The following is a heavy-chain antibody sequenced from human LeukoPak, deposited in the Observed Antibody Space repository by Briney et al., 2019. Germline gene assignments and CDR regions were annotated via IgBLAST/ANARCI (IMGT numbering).Heavy chain of an antibody. J-gene: IGHJ4*02. D-gene: IGHD6-6*01. Sequence: QPGGSLRLSCAASGFTVSNYWMHWVRQAPGKGLVWVSRINSDGSSTSYADSVKGRFTISRDNAKNTLYMQMNSLRTEDTALYYCAKGIAARRIGRGYFDYWGQGTLVTVSS. CDR1: GFTVSNYW. CDR3: AKGIAARRIGRGYFDY. CDR2: INSDGSST. V-gene: IGHV3-74*01.